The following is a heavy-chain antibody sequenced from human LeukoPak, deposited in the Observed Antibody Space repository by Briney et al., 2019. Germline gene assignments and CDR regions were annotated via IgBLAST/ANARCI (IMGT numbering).Heavy chain of an antibody. Sequence: GGSLRLSCAASGFTFSSYAMSWVRQAPGKGLEWVSAISGSGGSTYYADSVKGRFTISRDNSKNTLYLQMNSLRAEDTAVYYCAKGYYDFWSGYYKDWFDPWGQGTLVTVSS. V-gene: IGHV3-23*01. CDR3: AKGYYDFWSGYYKDWFDP. J-gene: IGHJ5*02. CDR1: GFTFSSYA. CDR2: ISGSGGST. D-gene: IGHD3-3*01.